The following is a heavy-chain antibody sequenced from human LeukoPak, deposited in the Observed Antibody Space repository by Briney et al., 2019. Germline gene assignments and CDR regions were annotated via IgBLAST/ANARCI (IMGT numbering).Heavy chain of an antibody. J-gene: IGHJ6*02. Sequence: PGGSLRLSCAASGFSFSNDAMSWVRQAPGKGLEWVSASGAGGSTYYADSVNGRFTISRDNAKNSLYLQMNSLRAEDSAVYYCARSIGLTGGGVDVWGRGTTVTVSS. CDR3: ARSIGLTGGGVDV. D-gene: IGHD3-9*01. V-gene: IGHV3-23*01. CDR1: GFSFSNDA. CDR2: SGAGGST.